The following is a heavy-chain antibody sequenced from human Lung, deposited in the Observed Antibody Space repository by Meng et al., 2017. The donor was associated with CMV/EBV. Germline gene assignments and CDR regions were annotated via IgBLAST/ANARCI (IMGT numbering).Heavy chain of an antibody. CDR1: GYTLTNYY. J-gene: IGHJ4*02. CDR3: ARDLGYSSSWYFQYYFDC. CDR2: INPSDNTT. Sequence: ASVKVSCKASGYTLTNYYIHWVRQAPGQGLEWMGIINPSDNTTIYAQKFQGRVTMTRDTSTSTVYMELSSLRSDDTALYYCARDLGYSSSWYFQYYFDCWXQGTPVXVSS. D-gene: IGHD6-13*01. V-gene: IGHV1-46*01.